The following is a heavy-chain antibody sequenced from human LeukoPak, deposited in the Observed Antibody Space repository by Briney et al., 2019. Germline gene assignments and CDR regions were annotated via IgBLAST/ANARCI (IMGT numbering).Heavy chain of an antibody. CDR1: GFTFSSYS. D-gene: IGHD6-19*01. Sequence: GGSLRLSCAASGFTFSSYSMNWVRQAPGKGLEWVSPISSSSSYIYYADSVKGRFTISRDNAKNSLYLQMNSLRAEDTAVYYCARYNDIAVAGMRSYYYYGMDVWGQGTTVTVSS. V-gene: IGHV3-21*01. J-gene: IGHJ6*02. CDR3: ARYNDIAVAGMRSYYYYGMDV. CDR2: ISSSSSYI.